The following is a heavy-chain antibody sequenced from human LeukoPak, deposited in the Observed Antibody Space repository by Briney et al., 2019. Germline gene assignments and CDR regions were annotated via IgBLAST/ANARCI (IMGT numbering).Heavy chain of an antibody. CDR2: IYYSGST. CDR3: ARRRYYDSTGYLE. D-gene: IGHD3-22*01. Sequence: PSETLSLTCTISGGFISSSSYYWGWIRQPPGKGLKWIGDIYYSGSTYYNPALKCRVSMSIDTSKNQFSLELRSVAAADTVLYYCARRRYYDSTGYLEWGQGTLVTVTS. CDR1: GGFISSSSYY. J-gene: IGHJ1*01. V-gene: IGHV4-39*01.